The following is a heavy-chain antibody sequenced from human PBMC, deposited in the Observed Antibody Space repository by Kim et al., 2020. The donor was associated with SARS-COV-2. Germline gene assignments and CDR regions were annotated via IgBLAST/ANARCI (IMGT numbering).Heavy chain of an antibody. CDR1: GFSFSSYA. CDR3: AKVLSSWYFFDY. V-gene: IGHV3-23*01. J-gene: IGHJ4*02. CDR2: ISGSGDST. D-gene: IGHD6-13*01. Sequence: GRSLRLSCAASGFSFSSYAMSWVRQAPGKGLEWVSAISGSGDSTYYADSVKGRFTISRDISKNTLYLQMNSLRAEDTALYYCAKVLSSWYFFDYWGQGTLVTVSS.